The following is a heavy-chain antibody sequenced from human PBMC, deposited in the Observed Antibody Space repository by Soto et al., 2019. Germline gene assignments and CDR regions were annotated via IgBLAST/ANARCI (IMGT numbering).Heavy chain of an antibody. V-gene: IGHV5-10-1*01. CDR3: ARLPPRVRGGYYCSGMDV. D-gene: IGHD3-10*01. Sequence: GESLKISGKGSVCSFTSYWIIWVRQMPGKGLEWMGRIDPSDSYTNYSPSFQGQVTISADKSISTAYLQWSSLKASDTAMYYCARLPPRVRGGYYCSGMDVWGQGTTVTVSS. CDR1: VCSFTSYW. CDR2: IDPSDSYT. J-gene: IGHJ6*02.